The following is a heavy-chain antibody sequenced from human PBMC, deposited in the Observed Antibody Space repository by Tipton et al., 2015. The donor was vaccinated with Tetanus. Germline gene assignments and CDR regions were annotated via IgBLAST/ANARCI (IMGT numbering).Heavy chain of an antibody. CDR1: GYTFTGNY. CDR3: ASRGYSGRRQIEDY. V-gene: IGHV1-2*02. J-gene: IGHJ4*02. CDR2: INPDSGGT. Sequence: QLVQSGPEVKKPGASVKVSCKAAGYTFTGNYLQWVRQAPGQGLEWMGWINPDSGGTNSAQKFQGRVTMTRDTSISTAYMELSRLRSDDTAVYYCASRGYSGRRQIEDYWGQGTLVTVSS. D-gene: IGHD5-12*01.